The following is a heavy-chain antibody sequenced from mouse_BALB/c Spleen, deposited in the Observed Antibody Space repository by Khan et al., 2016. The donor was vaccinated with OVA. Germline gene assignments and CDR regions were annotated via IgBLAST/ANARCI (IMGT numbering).Heavy chain of an antibody. Sequence: EVQLVETGPGLVKPSQSLSLTCTVTGYSITSDYAWNWIRQFPGNKLECMGYISYSGSTNYNPALKSRLPITRDTSKNPFFLQLNSVTTEDTATYYCARDGSRYNYAMDYWGQGTSVTVSS. J-gene: IGHJ4*01. D-gene: IGHD2-3*01. V-gene: IGHV3-2*02. CDR1: GYSITSDYA. CDR3: ARDGSRYNYAMDY. CDR2: ISYSGST.